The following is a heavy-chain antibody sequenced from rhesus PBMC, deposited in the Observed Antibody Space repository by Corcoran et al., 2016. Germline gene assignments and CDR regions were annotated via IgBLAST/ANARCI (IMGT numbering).Heavy chain of an antibody. CDR3: ARDVGWVQCLI. J-gene: IGHJ4*01. V-gene: IGHV4-122*02. Sequence: QVQLQESGPGLVTPSETLSLTCAVAGGSSSSGYSYWSWIRQPPGQGLEWIGYLTYKGGTSYNPDLKSRVTISRDTSKNQFSLKLSCVTAADTAVEYCARDVGWVQCLIWGQGVLVTVSS. D-gene: IGHD5-24*01. CDR2: LTYKGGT. CDR1: GGSSSSGYSY.